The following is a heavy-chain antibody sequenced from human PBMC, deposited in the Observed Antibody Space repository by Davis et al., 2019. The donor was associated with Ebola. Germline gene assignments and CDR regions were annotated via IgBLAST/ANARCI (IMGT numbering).Heavy chain of an antibody. J-gene: IGHJ6*02. CDR3: VKGSGSYFNYYGMAV. Sequence: GEFLKISCSASGFTFSSFAMYWVRQAPGKGLKYVSAISSSGGSTYYADSVKGRFTISRDSSKKTLHLQMSSLRAEDTAVYYCVKGSGSYFNYYGMAVWGQGTTVTVSS. V-gene: IGHV3-64D*06. CDR2: ISSSGGST. CDR1: GFTFSSFA. D-gene: IGHD3-10*01.